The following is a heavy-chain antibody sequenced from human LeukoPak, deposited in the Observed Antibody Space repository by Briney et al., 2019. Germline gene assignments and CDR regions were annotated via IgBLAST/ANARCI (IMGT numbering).Heavy chain of an antibody. CDR3: ARVSSDSSGFNWFDP. CDR2: IYYSGST. V-gene: IGHV4-59*01. D-gene: IGHD3-22*01. Sequence: SETLSLTCTVSGGSISSYYWSWIRQPPGKGLEWIGYIYYSGSTNYNPSLKSRVTISVDTSKNQFSPKLSSVTAADTAVYYCARVSSDSSGFNWFDPWGQGTLVTLSS. CDR1: GGSISSYY. J-gene: IGHJ5*02.